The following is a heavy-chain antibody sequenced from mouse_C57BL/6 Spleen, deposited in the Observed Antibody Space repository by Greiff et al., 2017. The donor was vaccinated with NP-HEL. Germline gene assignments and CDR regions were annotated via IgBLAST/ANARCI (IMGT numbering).Heavy chain of an antibody. D-gene: IGHD1-1*01. CDR3: ARLSNYYGSSYAMDY. V-gene: IGHV5-15*01. J-gene: IGHJ4*01. CDR1: GFTFSDYG. CDR2: ISNLAYSI. Sequence: EVKVVESGGGLVQPGGSLKLSCAASGFTFSDYGMAWVRQAPRKGPEWVAFISNLAYSIYYADTVTGRFTISRENAKNTLYLEMSSLRSEDTAMYYCARLSNYYGSSYAMDYWGQGTSVTVSS.